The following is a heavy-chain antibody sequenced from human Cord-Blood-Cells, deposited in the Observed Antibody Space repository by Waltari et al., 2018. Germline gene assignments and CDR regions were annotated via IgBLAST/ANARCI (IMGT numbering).Heavy chain of an antibody. Sequence: QVQLQQWGAGLLKPSETLSLTCAVYGGSFIGYYWSWIRHPPGKGLEWLGEINHSGSTNYHPSLKSRVTISVDTSTNQFSLKLSSVPAADTAVYYCARGGPLVVVVAATPRWYFDLWGRGTLVTVSS. CDR1: GGSFIGYY. V-gene: IGHV4-34*01. J-gene: IGHJ2*01. CDR2: INHSGST. D-gene: IGHD2-15*01. CDR3: ARGGPLVVVVAATPRWYFDL.